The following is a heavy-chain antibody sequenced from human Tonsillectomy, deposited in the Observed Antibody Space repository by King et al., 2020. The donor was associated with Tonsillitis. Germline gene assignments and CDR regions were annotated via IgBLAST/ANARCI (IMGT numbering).Heavy chain of an antibody. CDR2: ISGSGGST. J-gene: IGHJ4*02. V-gene: IGHV3-23*04. CDR1: GFTFSSYA. CDR3: AKDRVYYDSSCYFGSFHYFDY. Sequence: EVQLVESGGGLVQPGGSLRLSCAASGFTFSSYAMSWVRQAPGKGLEWVSAISGSGGSTYYADSVKGRFTISRDNSKNTLYLQMNSLRAEDTAVYYCAKDRVYYDSSCYFGSFHYFDYWGQGTLVTVSS. D-gene: IGHD3-22*01.